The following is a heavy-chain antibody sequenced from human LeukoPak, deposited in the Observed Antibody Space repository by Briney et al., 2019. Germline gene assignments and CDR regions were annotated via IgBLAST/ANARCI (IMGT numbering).Heavy chain of an antibody. Sequence: ASVKVPCKASGYIFDIYAMIWVRQAPGQGLELMGWINTNTGNPTYAQGFTGRFVFSLDTSVSTAYLQISSLKAEETAVYYCARSTCASWPSWFDPWGQGTLVTVFS. CDR2: INTNTGNP. J-gene: IGHJ5*02. CDR1: GYIFDIYA. CDR3: ARSTCASWPSWFDP. V-gene: IGHV7-4-1*02.